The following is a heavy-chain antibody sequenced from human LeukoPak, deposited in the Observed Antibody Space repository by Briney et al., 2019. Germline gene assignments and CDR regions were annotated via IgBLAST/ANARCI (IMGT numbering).Heavy chain of an antibody. CDR1: GYTFTGNG. D-gene: IGHD4-17*01. CDR3: ARIGDYGEDY. J-gene: IGHJ4*02. CDR2: INPSGGST. V-gene: IGHV1-46*01. Sequence: ASVKVSCKASGYTFTGNGITWVRQAPGQGLEWMGMINPSGGSTSYAQKFQGRVTMTRDTSTSTVYMELSSLRSEDTAVYYCARIGDYGEDYWGQGTLVTVSS.